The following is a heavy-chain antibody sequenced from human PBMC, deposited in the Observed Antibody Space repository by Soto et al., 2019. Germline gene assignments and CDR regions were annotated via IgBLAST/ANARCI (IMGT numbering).Heavy chain of an antibody. Sequence: QVQLQESGPGLVKPSETLSLTCTVSGDSGTSDRYYWSWIRQPPGKGLEWIGYIYYSGSTNYNPPLKSRVTISVDTPKNQISLKLSSVTAADTAVYYCARDQGVAVAVFDYWGQGTLVTVSS. CDR3: ARDQGVAVAVFDY. CDR2: IYYSGST. V-gene: IGHV4-61*01. D-gene: IGHD6-19*01. J-gene: IGHJ4*02. CDR1: GDSGTSDRYY.